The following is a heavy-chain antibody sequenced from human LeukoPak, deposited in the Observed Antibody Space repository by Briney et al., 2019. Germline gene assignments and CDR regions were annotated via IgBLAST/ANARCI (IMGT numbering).Heavy chain of an antibody. CDR1: GGSFSSYA. CDR3: ARSRAGVGAGYCSSTSCYNYMDV. V-gene: IGHV1-69*06. D-gene: IGHD2-2*02. J-gene: IGHJ6*03. CDR2: IIPIFGTA. Sequence: GASVKVSSKASGGSFSSYAISWVRQAPGQGLEWMGGIIPIFGTANYSQKFQGRVTITADKSTSTAYMELSSLRSEDTAVYYCARSRAGVGAGYCSSTSCYNYMDVWGKGTTVTVSS.